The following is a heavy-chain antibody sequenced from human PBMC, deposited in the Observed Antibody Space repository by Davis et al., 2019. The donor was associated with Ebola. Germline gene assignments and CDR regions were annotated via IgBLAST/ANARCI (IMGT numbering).Heavy chain of an antibody. CDR2: IRYDGSNK. V-gene: IGHV3-30*02. J-gene: IGHJ4*02. D-gene: IGHD4-17*01. CDR3: AKGGATVTTFYYFDY. CDR1: GFTFSSYG. Sequence: PGGSLRLSCAASGFTFSSYGMHWVRQAPGKGLEWVAFIRYDGSNKYYADSVKGRFTISRDNSKNTLYLQMNSLRAEDTAVYYCAKGGATVTTFYYFDYWGQGTLVTVSS.